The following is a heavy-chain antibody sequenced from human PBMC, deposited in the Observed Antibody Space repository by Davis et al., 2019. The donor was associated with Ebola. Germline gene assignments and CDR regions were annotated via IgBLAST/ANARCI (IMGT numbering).Heavy chain of an antibody. CDR3: ARDLGMIRPTNWFDP. J-gene: IGHJ5*02. D-gene: IGHD3-16*01. V-gene: IGHV1-18*01. Sequence: ASVKVSCKASGYTFTSYGISWVRQAPGQGLEWMGWISAYNGNTNYAQKLQGRVTMTTDTSTSTAYMELRSLRSDDTAVYYCARDLGMIRPTNWFDPWGQGTLVTVSS. CDR2: ISAYNGNT. CDR1: GYTFTSYG.